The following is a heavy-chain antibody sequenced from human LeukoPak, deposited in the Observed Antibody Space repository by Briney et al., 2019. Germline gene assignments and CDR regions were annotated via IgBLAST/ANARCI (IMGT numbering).Heavy chain of an antibody. Sequence: GAXVKVSCKAXGXTFTSYDINWVRQATGQGLEWKGWMNPNSGNTGYAQKFQARVTMTTNTSISTAYMELSSLRSEDTAVYYCARPSRRYCSSTSCYTRFDYWGQGTLVTVSS. CDR2: MNPNSGNT. CDR3: ARPSRRYCSSTSCYTRFDY. J-gene: IGHJ4*02. V-gene: IGHV1-8*01. CDR1: GXTFTSYD. D-gene: IGHD2-2*02.